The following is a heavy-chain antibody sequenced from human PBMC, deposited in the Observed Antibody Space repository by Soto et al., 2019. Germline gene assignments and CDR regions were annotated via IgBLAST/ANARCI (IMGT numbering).Heavy chain of an antibody. J-gene: IGHJ5*01. CDR2: IFSDDEK. D-gene: IGHD3-3*01. V-gene: IGHV2-26*01. CDR3: ARIRGTYYINSGSYREKWFVS. Sequence: QVTLKESGPVLVKPTETLTLTCLVSGFSLRNIRMGVTWIRQPPGKALEWLAHIFSDDEKSYSTSLKNRLAISKDTSKSQVALTLPNMDPGDTATYYCARIRGTYYINSGSYREKWFVSWGQGILVTVSS. CDR1: GFSLRNIRMG.